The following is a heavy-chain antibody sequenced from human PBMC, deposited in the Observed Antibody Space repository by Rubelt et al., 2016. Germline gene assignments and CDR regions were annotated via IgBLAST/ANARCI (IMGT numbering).Heavy chain of an antibody. CDR3: ATDQDSRTWYVVY. V-gene: IGHV3-23*01. J-gene: IGHJ4*02. D-gene: IGHD6-13*01. CDR1: GFTLSGYA. CDR2: ISGGGTTT. Sequence: GRLLESGGGLVQPGGSLRLSCAASGFTLSGYAVSWVRQAPGKGLEWVSSISGGGTTTYYADSVRGRFTISRDNSKHTLYLQMNSLRAEDTALYYCATDQDSRTWYVVYWGQGTLVTVSS.